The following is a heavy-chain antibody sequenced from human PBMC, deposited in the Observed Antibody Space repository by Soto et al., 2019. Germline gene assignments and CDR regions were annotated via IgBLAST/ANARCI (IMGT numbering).Heavy chain of an antibody. V-gene: IGHV3-15*01. CDR2: IKSKTDGGTT. CDR1: GFTFSNAW. Sequence: WGSLRLSCAASGFTFSNAWMSWVRQAPGKGLEWVGRIKSKTDGGTTDYAAPVKGRFTISRDDSKNTLYLQMNSLKTEDTAVYYCTTDQGYFDCLADYWGQGTLVTVSS. J-gene: IGHJ4*02. D-gene: IGHD3-9*01. CDR3: TTDQGYFDCLADY.